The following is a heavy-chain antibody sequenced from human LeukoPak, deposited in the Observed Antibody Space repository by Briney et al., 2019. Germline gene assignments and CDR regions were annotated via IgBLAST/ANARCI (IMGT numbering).Heavy chain of an antibody. J-gene: IGHJ4*02. CDR1: GFTFSSYS. Sequence: GGSLRLSCAASGFTFSSYSMNWVRQGPGKGLEWVSSISSSSSYIYYADSVKGRFTISRDNAKNSLYLQMNSLRAEDTAVYYCARDLKDFTPGPWGQGTLVTGSS. V-gene: IGHV3-21*01. D-gene: IGHD1-14*01. CDR3: ARDLKDFTPGP. CDR2: ISSSSSYI.